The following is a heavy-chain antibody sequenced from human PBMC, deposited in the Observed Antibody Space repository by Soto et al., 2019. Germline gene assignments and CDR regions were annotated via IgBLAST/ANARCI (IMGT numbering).Heavy chain of an antibody. CDR3: ARDNRKLLLDWGAFDI. CDR2: IWYDGSNK. Sequence: GGSLRLSCAASGFTFSSYGMHWVRQAPGKGLEWVAVIWYDGSNKYYADSVKGRFTISRDNSKNTLYLQMNSLRAEDTAVYYCARDNRKLLLDWGAFDIWGQGTVVTVSS. J-gene: IGHJ3*02. CDR1: GFTFSSYG. D-gene: IGHD2-15*01. V-gene: IGHV3-33*01.